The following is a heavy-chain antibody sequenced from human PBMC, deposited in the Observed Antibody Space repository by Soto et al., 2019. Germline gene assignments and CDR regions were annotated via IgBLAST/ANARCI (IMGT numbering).Heavy chain of an antibody. CDR3: ASEVAVGVFDF. V-gene: IGHV3-23*01. D-gene: IGHD6-19*01. CDR2: ISASGGST. J-gene: IGHJ4*02. CDR1: GFTFSTYT. Sequence: EVQILESGGGLIQPGESLRLSCAASGFTFSTYTMSWVRQAPEKGLEWVSSISASGGSTYYADSVKGRFTIFRDNSNNTLFLHMSRLRADATAVYYCASEVAVGVFDFWGQGTLVTVSS.